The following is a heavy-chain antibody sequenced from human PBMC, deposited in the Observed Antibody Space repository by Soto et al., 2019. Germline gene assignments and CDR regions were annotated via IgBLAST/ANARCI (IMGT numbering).Heavy chain of an antibody. V-gene: IGHV1-46*03. J-gene: IGHJ5*02. CDR3: ARWGTKGGSGFSFPDT. CDR2: INPSGGST. D-gene: IGHD3-3*01. Sequence: ALVKVSCKASGYTFTSYYMHWVRQAPGQGLEWMGIINPSGGSTSYAQKFQGRVTMTRDTSTSTVYMELSSLRSEDTAVYYCARWGTKGGSGFSFPDTGGQGTLVPVSS. CDR1: GYTFTSYY.